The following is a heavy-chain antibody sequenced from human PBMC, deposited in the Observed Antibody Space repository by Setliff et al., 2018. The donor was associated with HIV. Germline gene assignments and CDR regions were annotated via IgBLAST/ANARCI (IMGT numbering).Heavy chain of an antibody. CDR1: GDSVSSASYY. CDR2: IYYSGTT. D-gene: IGHD3-10*01. Sequence: SETLSLTCTVSGDSVSSASYYWSWIRQPPGKGLEWIGYIYYSGTTKYNPSLKSRVTISVDTSKNQFSLKLSSVTAADTAVYYCARGGYYGSGSWGFDYWGQGTLVTVSS. V-gene: IGHV4-61*01. CDR3: ARGGYYGSGSWGFDY. J-gene: IGHJ4*02.